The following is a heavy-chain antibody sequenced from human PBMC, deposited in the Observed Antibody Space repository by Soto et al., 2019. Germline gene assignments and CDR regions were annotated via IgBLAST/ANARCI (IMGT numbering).Heavy chain of an antibody. V-gene: IGHV4-59*01. CDR1: GGSISSYY. Sequence: QVQLQESGPGLVKPSETLSLTCTVSGGSISSYYWSWIRQPPGKGLEWIGYIYYSGSTNYNPSLKSRVTISVDTSKNQFSLKLSSVTAADTAVYYCARGIAAAESIFDYWGQGTLVTVSS. CDR3: ARGIAAAESIFDY. CDR2: IYYSGST. D-gene: IGHD6-13*01. J-gene: IGHJ4*02.